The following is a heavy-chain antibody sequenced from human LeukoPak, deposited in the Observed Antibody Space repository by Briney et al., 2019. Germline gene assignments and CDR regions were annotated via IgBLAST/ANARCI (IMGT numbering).Heavy chain of an antibody. V-gene: IGHV4-39*07. J-gene: IGHJ4*02. CDR2: GFYSGST. CDR1: GGSFRSIDSY. D-gene: IGHD3-10*01. CDR3: ARQRYYYGSGSSYSFDY. Sequence: PSETLSLTCTVSGGSFRSIDSYWGWIRQPPGKGREWIGSGFYSGSTYYNPSLKSRVSISVDTSKNQFSLKLRSVTAADTAVYYCARQRYYYGSGSSYSFDYWGQGTLVTVSS.